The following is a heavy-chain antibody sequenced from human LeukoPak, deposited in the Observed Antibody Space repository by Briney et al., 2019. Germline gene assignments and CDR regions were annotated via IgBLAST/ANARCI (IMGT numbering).Heavy chain of an antibody. V-gene: IGHV3-9*01. J-gene: IGHJ4*02. CDR2: ITWHGRST. CDR1: GFIFDDFS. CDR3: TKATTRRVPAARIDS. D-gene: IGHD6-13*01. Sequence: GGTLRLSCAASGFIFDDFSMFWVRQAPGKGLEWVASITWHGRSTAYADSVRGRFTISRDNAKNSLYLQMNSLRPEDTAFYYCTKATTRRVPAARIDSWGQGTLVTVSS.